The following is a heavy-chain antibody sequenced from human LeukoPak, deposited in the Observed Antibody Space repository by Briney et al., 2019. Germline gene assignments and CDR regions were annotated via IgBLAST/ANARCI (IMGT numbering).Heavy chain of an antibody. D-gene: IGHD3-3*01. Sequence: SVKVSCKASGGTFSSYAISWLRQAPGQGLEWMGRIIPIFGTANYAQKFQGRVTITTDESTSTAYMELSSLRSEDTAVYYCASAIFGVVISQLDYWGQGTLVTVSS. J-gene: IGHJ4*02. CDR2: IIPIFGTA. V-gene: IGHV1-69*05. CDR3: ASAIFGVVISQLDY. CDR1: GGTFSSYA.